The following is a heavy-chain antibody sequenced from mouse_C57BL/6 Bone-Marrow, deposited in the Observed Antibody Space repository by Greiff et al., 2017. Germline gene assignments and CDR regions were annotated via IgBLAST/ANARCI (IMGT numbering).Heavy chain of an antibody. J-gene: IGHJ2*01. CDR3: ARHEEVWGFNY. CDR2: FYPGSGSI. V-gene: IGHV1-62-2*01. Sequence: VKLVESGAELVKPGASVKLSCTASGYTFTESTIHWVKPRSGQGLAWIGWFYPGSGSIKYNEKFKDKATLTADKSSSTVYMELSRSTSEDSAVYFCARHEEVWGFNYWGQGTTLTVSS. D-gene: IGHD2-10*02. CDR1: GYTFTEST.